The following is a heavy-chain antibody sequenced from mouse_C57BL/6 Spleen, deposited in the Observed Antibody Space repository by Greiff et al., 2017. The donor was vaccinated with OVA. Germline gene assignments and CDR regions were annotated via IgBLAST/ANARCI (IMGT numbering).Heavy chain of an antibody. V-gene: IGHV1-64*01. CDR1: GYTFTSYW. CDR3: ARSAYGRSYDD. Sequence: VKLQQPGAELVKPGASVKLSCKASGYTFTSYWMHWVKQRPGQGLEWIGMIHPNSGSTNYNEKFKSKATLTVDKSSSTAYMQLSSLTSEDSAVYYCARSAYGRSYDDWGQGTTLTVSS. J-gene: IGHJ2*01. CDR2: IHPNSGST. D-gene: IGHD1-1*01.